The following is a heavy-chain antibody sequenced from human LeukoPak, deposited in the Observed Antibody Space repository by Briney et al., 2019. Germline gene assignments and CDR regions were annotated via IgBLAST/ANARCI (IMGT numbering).Heavy chain of an antibody. J-gene: IGHJ4*02. D-gene: IGHD3-22*01. Sequence: GGTLRLTCAACGFTFSSYAMHWVRQATGKGTEWVTVISYDGSNKYYADSVKGRLTISRDNSKNTLYLQMNSLRAEDTAVYYCARDRYYYDSSGYYSPPYRGQGTLVTVSS. CDR3: ARDRYYYDSSGYYSPPY. V-gene: IGHV3-30-3*01. CDR2: ISYDGSNK. CDR1: GFTFSSYA.